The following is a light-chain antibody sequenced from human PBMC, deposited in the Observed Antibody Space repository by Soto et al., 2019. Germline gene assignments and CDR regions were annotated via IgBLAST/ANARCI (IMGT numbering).Light chain of an antibody. V-gene: IGKV1-5*01. CDR2: YDX. J-gene: IGKJ3*01. CDR3: HQYGSSPSSP. CDR1: QSISIW. Sequence: DTDMTHSHSTLAASFGARVTVSXRASQSISIWLAWDPQKPGXXTKLXXXYDXSLESAVPSRFSGSGSGREFTLTISRLVPEEFVADYCHQYGSSPSSPFGPGTKVDIK.